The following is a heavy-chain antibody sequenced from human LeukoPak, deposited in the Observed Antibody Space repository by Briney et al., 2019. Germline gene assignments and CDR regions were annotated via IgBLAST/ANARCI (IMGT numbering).Heavy chain of an antibody. D-gene: IGHD1-26*01. CDR1: GFTFSSYA. CDR2: ISGGAGRT. V-gene: IGHV3-23*01. Sequence: GGSLRLSCAASGFTFSSYAMSWVRQAPGKGLEWVSFISGGAGRTFYADSVKGRFTISRDNSKNTLYLQMSSLSAEDTAVYYCARQSGNYVYFDYWGQGTLVTVSS. CDR3: ARQSGNYVYFDY. J-gene: IGHJ4*02.